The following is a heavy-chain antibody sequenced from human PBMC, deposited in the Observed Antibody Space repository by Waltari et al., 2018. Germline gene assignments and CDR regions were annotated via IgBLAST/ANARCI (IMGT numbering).Heavy chain of an antibody. CDR1: GGTFSSYA. CDR2: IIPILCTA. CDR3: ARLPGIAAAGTTRGAFDI. Sequence: QVQLVQSGAEVKKPGSSVKVSCKASGGTFSSYAISWVRQAPGQGLEWMGGIIPILCTANYAQKFQGRVTITADKSTSTAYMELSSLRSEDTAVYYCARLPGIAAAGTTRGAFDIWGQGTMVTVSS. D-gene: IGHD6-13*01. V-gene: IGHV1-69*14. J-gene: IGHJ3*02.